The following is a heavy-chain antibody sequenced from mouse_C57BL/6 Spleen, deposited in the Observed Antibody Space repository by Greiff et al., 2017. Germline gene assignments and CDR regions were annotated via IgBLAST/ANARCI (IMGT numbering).Heavy chain of an antibody. CDR2: IYPGSGST. V-gene: IGHV1-55*01. Sequence: QVQLQQPGAELVKPGASVKMSCKASGYTFTSYWITWVKQRPGQGLEWIGEIYPGSGSTNYNEKLKSKATLTVDTSSSTAYMQLSSLTSEDSAVYYCARTYYSVSSYYAMDYWGQGTSVTVSS. CDR1: GYTFTSYW. J-gene: IGHJ4*01. CDR3: ARTYYSVSSYYAMDY. D-gene: IGHD1-1*01.